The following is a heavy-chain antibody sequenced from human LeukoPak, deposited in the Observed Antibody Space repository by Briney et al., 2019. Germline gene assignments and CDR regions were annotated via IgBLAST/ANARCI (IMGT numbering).Heavy chain of an antibody. CDR2: ISSSSSTI. D-gene: IGHD6-19*01. Sequence: GGSLRLSCAASGFTVSSNYMSWVRQAPGKGLEWVSYISSSSSTIYYADSVKGRFTISRDNAKNSLYLQMNSLRAEDTAVYYCAKHPIAVAGTWTFLPYYFDYWGQGTLVTVSS. CDR1: GFTVSSNY. J-gene: IGHJ4*02. V-gene: IGHV3-48*01. CDR3: AKHPIAVAGTWTFLPYYFDY.